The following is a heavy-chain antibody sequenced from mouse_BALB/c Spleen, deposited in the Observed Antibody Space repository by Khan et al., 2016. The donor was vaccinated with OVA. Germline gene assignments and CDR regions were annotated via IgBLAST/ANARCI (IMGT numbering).Heavy chain of an antibody. CDR3: ARRGDGDWFAY. Sequence: QIQLVQSGPELKKPGETVKISCKASGYTFTNYGMNWVKQAPGKGLKWMGWINTYTGEPTYADDFKGRFAFSLETSASTAYLQINNLKNEDTATYVCARRGDGDWFAYWGQGTLVTVSA. CDR1: GYTFTNYG. V-gene: IGHV9-3-1*01. J-gene: IGHJ3*01. CDR2: INTYTGEP. D-gene: IGHD2-13*01.